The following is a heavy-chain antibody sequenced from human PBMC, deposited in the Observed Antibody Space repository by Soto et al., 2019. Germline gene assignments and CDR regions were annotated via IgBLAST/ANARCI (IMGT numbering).Heavy chain of an antibody. CDR3: ARAHSSFFDY. J-gene: IGHJ4*02. CDR2: IYYSGST. V-gene: IGHV4-31*03. CDR1: GGSISSGGYY. D-gene: IGHD6-6*01. Sequence: SETLSLTCTVSGGSISSGGYYWSWIRQHPGKGLEWIGYIYYSGSTYYNPSLKSRVTISVDTSKNQFSLKPSSVTAADTAVYYCARAHSSFFDYWGQGTLVTVSS.